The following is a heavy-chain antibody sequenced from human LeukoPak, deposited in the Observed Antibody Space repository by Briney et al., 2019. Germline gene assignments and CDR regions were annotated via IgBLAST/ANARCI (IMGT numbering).Heavy chain of an antibody. Sequence: GGSLRLPCAASGFTFSSYRMFWVRQAPGKGLEWVSSISSSSRDIFYADSVKGRFTISRDNAKNSLYLQMNSLRAEDTALYYCAGCRAFDTRDLEYWGQGTLVTVSS. D-gene: IGHD3-22*01. V-gene: IGHV3-21*01. CDR2: ISSSSRDI. J-gene: IGHJ4*02. CDR3: AGCRAFDTRDLEY. CDR1: GFTFSSYR.